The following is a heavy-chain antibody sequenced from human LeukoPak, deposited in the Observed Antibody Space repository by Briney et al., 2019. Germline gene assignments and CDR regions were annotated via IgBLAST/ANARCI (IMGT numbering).Heavy chain of an antibody. Sequence: GGSLRLSCAASRFTFSSYAMSWVRQAPGKGLEWVSAISGSGGSTYYADSVKGRFTISRDNSKNTLYLQMNSLRAEDTAVYYCAKVRSRLQLYFDYWGQGTLVTVSS. V-gene: IGHV3-23*01. D-gene: IGHD5-24*01. CDR1: RFTFSSYA. CDR3: AKVRSRLQLYFDY. J-gene: IGHJ4*02. CDR2: ISGSGGST.